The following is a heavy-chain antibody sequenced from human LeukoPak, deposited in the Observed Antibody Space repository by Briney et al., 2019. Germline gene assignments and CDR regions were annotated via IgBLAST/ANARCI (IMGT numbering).Heavy chain of an antibody. D-gene: IGHD1-14*01. CDR2: ISPIFGTA. Sequence: ASVKVSCKASGGTFSSYAISWVRQAPGKGMEWMGGISPIFGTANYAQKMKGRVTITADESTKTAYMEMSRLRSEDTAVYYCARGRIGTDGAYLDYRGHRTMVTASS. V-gene: IGHV1-69*13. J-gene: IGHJ4*01. CDR1: GGTFSSYA. CDR3: ARGRIGTDGAYLDY.